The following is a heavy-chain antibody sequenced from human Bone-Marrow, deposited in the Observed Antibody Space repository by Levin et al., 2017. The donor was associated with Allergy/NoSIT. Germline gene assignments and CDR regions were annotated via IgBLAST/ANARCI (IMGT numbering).Heavy chain of an antibody. D-gene: IGHD6-13*01. CDR1: GFSLTSSGVG. Sequence: VSGPTLVKPTQTLTLTCTFSGFSLTSSGVGVGWIRQPPGKALEWLAVIYWDEDKRYSPSLKSRLTITKDTSKNQVVLTMTNIDPVDTATYYCAQRRVSKWFDPWGQGTLVTVSS. V-gene: IGHV2-5*02. J-gene: IGHJ5*02. CDR3: AQRRVSKWFDP. CDR2: IYWDEDK.